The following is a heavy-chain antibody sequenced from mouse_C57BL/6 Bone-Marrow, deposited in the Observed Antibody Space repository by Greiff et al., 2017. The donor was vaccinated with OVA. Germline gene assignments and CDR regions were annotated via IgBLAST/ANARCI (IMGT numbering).Heavy chain of an antibody. CDR3: ARTYGSSYDYAMDY. CDR1: DSEVFPIAY. Sequence: VQLQQSGSELRSPGSSVKLSCKDFDSEVFPIAYMSWVRQKPGHGFEWIGGILPSIGRTIYGEKFEDKATLDADTLSNTAYLELNSLTSEDSAIDYCARTYGSSYDYAMDYWGQGTSVTGSS. CDR2: ILPSIGRT. J-gene: IGHJ4*01. V-gene: IGHV15-2*01. D-gene: IGHD1-1*01.